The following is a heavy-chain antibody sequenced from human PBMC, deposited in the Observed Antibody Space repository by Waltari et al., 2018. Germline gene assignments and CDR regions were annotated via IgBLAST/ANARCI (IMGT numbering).Heavy chain of an antibody. J-gene: IGHJ1*01. CDR3: GRIAFGDEGGYFQH. V-gene: IGHV4-39*01. CDR2: MQYRGST. Sequence: QLQLQESGPGLVKPSENLSLPCSVSGGSSTTNPNWGWIRQPPGKGLEWMGNMQYRGSTFYNPSLESRVTISLDTWKNQFSLRLTSVGAADTAVYFCGRIAFGDEGGYFQHWGQGTLVTVSS. CDR1: GGSSTTNPN. D-gene: IGHD4-17*01.